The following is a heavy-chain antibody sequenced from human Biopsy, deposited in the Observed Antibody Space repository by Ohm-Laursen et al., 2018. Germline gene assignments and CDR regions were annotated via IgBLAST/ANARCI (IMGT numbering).Heavy chain of an antibody. D-gene: IGHD3-10*01. V-gene: IGHV1-2*02. CDR2: VNPNSGAT. Sequence: GASVKVSCKASGSTFNDYFIHWVRQSPGQGLEWMGWVNPNSGATNSAENFRDRVTLTRDTSISAVYIELRRLKSDDAAVYYCARDRMTDVFGGPTRTDVFDFWGQGTLVIVSS. J-gene: IGHJ4*02. CDR3: ARDRMTDVFGGPTRTDVFDF. CDR1: GSTFNDYF.